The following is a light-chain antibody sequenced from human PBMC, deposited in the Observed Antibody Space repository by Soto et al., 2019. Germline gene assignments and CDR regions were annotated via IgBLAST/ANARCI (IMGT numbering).Light chain of an antibody. J-gene: IGKJ1*01. Sequence: DIQMTQSPSTLSASVGDRVTITCRASQSISSWLAWYQQKPEKAHKLLIYDASSLESGVPSRFSGSGSGTEFTLTIRSRQPDDFATYYCQQYNSYSPWTFGQGTTVESK. CDR1: QSISSW. CDR2: DAS. V-gene: IGKV1-5*01. CDR3: QQYNSYSPWT.